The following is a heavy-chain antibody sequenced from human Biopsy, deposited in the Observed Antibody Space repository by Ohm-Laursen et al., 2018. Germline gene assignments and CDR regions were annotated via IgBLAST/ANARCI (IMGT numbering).Heavy chain of an antibody. V-gene: IGHV1-2*02. J-gene: IGHJ4*02. Sequence: SVKVSCKASGYTFTGYYIHWVRQAPGQGLEWVGWLNPNNGGTDYAEKFQGRVTMTRDTSINTAYMELSSLRSDDTAAYFCAREIAPWYDSSDYYSFFDYWGQGTLVTVSS. D-gene: IGHD3-22*01. CDR1: GYTFTGYY. CDR2: LNPNNGGT. CDR3: AREIAPWYDSSDYYSFFDY.